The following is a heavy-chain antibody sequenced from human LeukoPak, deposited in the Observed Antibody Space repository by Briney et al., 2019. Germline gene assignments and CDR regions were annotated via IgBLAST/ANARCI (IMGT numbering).Heavy chain of an antibody. Sequence: ASVKVSCKASGGTFSSYAISWVRQAPGQGLEWMGWISAYNGNTNYAQKLQGRVTMTTDTSTSTAYMELRSLRSDDTAVYYCARDPFPTYYYDSSGYSDTNWFDPWGQGTLVTVSS. D-gene: IGHD3-22*01. CDR3: ARDPFPTYYYDSSGYSDTNWFDP. CDR1: GGTFSSYA. V-gene: IGHV1-18*01. CDR2: ISAYNGNT. J-gene: IGHJ5*02.